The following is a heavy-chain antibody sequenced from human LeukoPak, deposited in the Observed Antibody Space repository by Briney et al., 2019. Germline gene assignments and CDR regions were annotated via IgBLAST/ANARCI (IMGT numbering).Heavy chain of an antibody. J-gene: IGHJ3*02. Sequence: GGSLRLSCAASGFTIRTFSMNWVRQAPGKGLEWVSTISGSGGRTYYADSVKGRFTISRDNSKNTLYMQMNSLRVEDTAVYYCARDHADYGDPDAFDMWGQGTMVTVSS. D-gene: IGHD4-17*01. CDR1: GFTIRTFS. CDR2: ISGSGGRT. CDR3: ARDHADYGDPDAFDM. V-gene: IGHV3-23*01.